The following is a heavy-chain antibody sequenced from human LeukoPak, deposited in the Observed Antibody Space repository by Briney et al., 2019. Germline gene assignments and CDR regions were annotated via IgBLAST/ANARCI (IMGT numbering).Heavy chain of an antibody. CDR3: AREEYSSSSGAFDI. CDR1: GYTFTGYY. J-gene: IGHJ3*02. Sequence: ASVKVSCKASGYTFTGYYMHWVRQAPGQGLEWMGWINPNSGGTNYAQKFQGWVTMTRDTSISTAYMELSRLRSDDTAVYYCAREEYSSSSGAFDIWGQGTMVTVSS. CDR2: INPNSGGT. D-gene: IGHD6-6*01. V-gene: IGHV1-2*04.